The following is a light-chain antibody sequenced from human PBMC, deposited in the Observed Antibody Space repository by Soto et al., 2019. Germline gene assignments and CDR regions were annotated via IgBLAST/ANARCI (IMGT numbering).Light chain of an antibody. Sequence: AIQMTQSPSSLSASVGDRVTITCRASQGIRSDLGWYQQKPGKAPKLLIYDSSSLQSGGPSRFSGSGSGTDFTLTISSLQPEDFATYYCLQVYTYPRTFGQGTKVEIK. V-gene: IGKV1-6*01. J-gene: IGKJ1*01. CDR2: DSS. CDR3: LQVYTYPRT. CDR1: QGIRSD.